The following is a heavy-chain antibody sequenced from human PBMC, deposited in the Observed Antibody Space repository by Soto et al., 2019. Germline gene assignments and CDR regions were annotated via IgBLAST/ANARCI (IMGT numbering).Heavy chain of an antibody. Sequence: EVQLVESGGGLVQPGGSLRLSCAASGFTFSSYSMNWVRQAPGKGLEWVSYISSSSSTIYYADSVKGRFTISRDNAKNSLYLQMNSLRDEDTAVYYCAREGYDFWSGYTYDAFDIWGQGTMVTVSS. CDR3: AREGYDFWSGYTYDAFDI. V-gene: IGHV3-48*02. D-gene: IGHD3-3*01. CDR1: GFTFSSYS. CDR2: ISSSSSTI. J-gene: IGHJ3*02.